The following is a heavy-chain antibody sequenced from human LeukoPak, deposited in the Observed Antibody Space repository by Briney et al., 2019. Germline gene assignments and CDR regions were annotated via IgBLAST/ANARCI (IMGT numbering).Heavy chain of an antibody. CDR3: TKETAFYYSSGSSFYMDI. CDR2: ISWDGRSP. CDR1: GFTFDKYT. J-gene: IGHJ6*03. Sequence: GGSLRLSCAASGFTFDKYTTHWVRQPPGKGLEWVSLISWDGRSPYYADSVRGRFTISRDNSKNSLYLQMNGLKTEDTALYYCTKETAFYYSSGSSFYMDIWGKGTPVTVSS. V-gene: IGHV3-43*01. D-gene: IGHD3-10*01.